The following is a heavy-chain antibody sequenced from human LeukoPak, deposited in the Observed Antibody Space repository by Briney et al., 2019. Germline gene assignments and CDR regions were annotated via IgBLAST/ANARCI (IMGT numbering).Heavy chain of an antibody. J-gene: IGHJ4*02. Sequence: WGSLRLSGAASGFTFSNNAMSWVRQTPGKGLEWVSAISGSGGSTYYADSVKGRFTISRDNSKNTLYLQMNSLRDEDTAVYYCARGRGSYYGSGSYYKHYWGQGTLVTVSS. CDR2: ISGSGGST. CDR1: GFTFSNNA. CDR3: ARGRGSYYGSGSYYKHY. D-gene: IGHD3-10*01. V-gene: IGHV3-23*01.